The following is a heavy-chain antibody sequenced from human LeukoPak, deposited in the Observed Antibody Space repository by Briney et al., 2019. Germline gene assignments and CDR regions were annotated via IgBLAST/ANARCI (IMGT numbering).Heavy chain of an antibody. J-gene: IGHJ4*01. CDR2: ISGSGGGA. Sequence: GGSLRLSCAVSGFTFGNYAMHWVRQAPGKGLEWVSGISGSGGGAHYADSVKGRFTISRDNAKKSLYLQMTSLTAEDTAVYYCARDRGAYCGGDCYLGFDYWGRGTLVTVSS. D-gene: IGHD2-21*02. V-gene: IGHV3-23*01. CDR1: GFTFGNYA. CDR3: ARDRGAYCGGDCYLGFDY.